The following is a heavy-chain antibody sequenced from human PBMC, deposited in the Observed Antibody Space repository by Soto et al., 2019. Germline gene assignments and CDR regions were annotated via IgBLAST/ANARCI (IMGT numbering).Heavy chain of an antibody. V-gene: IGHV4-59*01. CDR2: IYYSGST. CDR1: GGSLSSYY. D-gene: IGHD1-26*01. Sequence: SETLSLTCTVSGGSLSSYYWSWIRQPPGKGLEWIGYIYYSGSTNYNPSLKSRVTISVDTSKNQFSLKLSSVTAADTAVYYCARFAGGTFGYWGQGTLVTVSS. J-gene: IGHJ4*02. CDR3: ARFAGGTFGY.